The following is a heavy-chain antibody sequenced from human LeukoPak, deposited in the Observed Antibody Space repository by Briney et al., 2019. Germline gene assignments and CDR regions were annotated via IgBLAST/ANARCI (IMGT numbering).Heavy chain of an antibody. J-gene: IGHJ4*02. Sequence: ASVKVSCEASGYTFTVYYMHWVRHAPGQGLEWMVWINPNSGGTNYAQKFQGRVTTTRDTSISTAYMELSRLRSDDTAVYYCARDGGPGLSGSQGDFDYWGQGTLVTVSS. D-gene: IGHD1-26*01. CDR3: ARDGGPGLSGSQGDFDY. CDR1: GYTFTVYY. V-gene: IGHV1-2*02. CDR2: INPNSGGT.